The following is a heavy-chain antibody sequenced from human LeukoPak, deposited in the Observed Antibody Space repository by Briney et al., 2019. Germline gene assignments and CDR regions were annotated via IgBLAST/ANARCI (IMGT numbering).Heavy chain of an antibody. V-gene: IGHV1-18*01. D-gene: IGHD3-16*02. CDR3: ARDDAYVWGSYRPIAAEYFQH. CDR2: ISAYNGNT. J-gene: IGHJ1*01. Sequence: ASVKVSCKASGYTFTSYGISWVRQAPGQGLEWMGWISAYNGNTNYAQKLQGRVTMTTDTSTSTAYMELRSLRSDDTAVYYCARDDAYVWGSYRPIAAEYFQHWGQGTLVTVSS. CDR1: GYTFTSYG.